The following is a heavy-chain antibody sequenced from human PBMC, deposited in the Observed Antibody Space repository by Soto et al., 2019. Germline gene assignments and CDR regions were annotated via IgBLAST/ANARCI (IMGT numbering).Heavy chain of an antibody. Sequence: SETLSLTCTVSGGSISSGNYYWSWIRQPPGKGLEWIGFISYSGSAYYNPSLKSRVTISVDTSKNQFSLKLSSVTAADTAVYYCARGAALTVFDYWGQGALVTVSS. D-gene: IGHD6-6*01. CDR2: ISYSGSA. CDR1: GGSISSGNYY. CDR3: ARGAALTVFDY. J-gene: IGHJ4*02. V-gene: IGHV4-30-4*02.